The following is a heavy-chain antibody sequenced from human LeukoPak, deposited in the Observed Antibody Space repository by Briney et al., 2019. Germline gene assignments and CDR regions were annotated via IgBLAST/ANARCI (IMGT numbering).Heavy chain of an antibody. Sequence: SETLSLNCTVSGGSISSGSYYWRWIRQPAGKGLEWIGSIYTSGSTNYHPTLKSQVTISVDTSKTQFSLKLSSVTAADTAVYYCARVSSIVVVPAAIDLWGRGTLVTVSS. J-gene: IGHJ2*01. D-gene: IGHD2-2*01. CDR3: ARVSSIVVVPAAIDL. CDR2: IYTSGST. CDR1: GGSISSGSYY. V-gene: IGHV4-61*02.